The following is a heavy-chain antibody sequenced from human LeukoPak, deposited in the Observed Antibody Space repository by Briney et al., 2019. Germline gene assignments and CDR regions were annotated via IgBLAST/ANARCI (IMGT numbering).Heavy chain of an antibody. D-gene: IGHD3-22*01. CDR2: IYYSGRT. CDR1: GGSISTSSYY. V-gene: IGHV4-39*01. J-gene: IGHJ4*02. Sequence: TSETLSLTCTVPGGSISTSSYYWGWIRQPPGKGLEWIGTIYYSGRTYYNPSLKSRVTISVDTSKNQFSLKLSSVTAADTAMYYCARHGYYFDSPSDYWGQGTLVTVSS. CDR3: ARHGYYFDSPSDY.